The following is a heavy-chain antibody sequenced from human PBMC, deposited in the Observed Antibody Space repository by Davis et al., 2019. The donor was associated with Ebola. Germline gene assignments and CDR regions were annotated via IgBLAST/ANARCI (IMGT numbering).Heavy chain of an antibody. D-gene: IGHD3-9*01. CDR3: ANNYDILTGWNYYGMDV. CDR1: GYTFTSYD. V-gene: IGHV1-8*01. J-gene: IGHJ6*02. Sequence: ASVKVSCKASGYTFTSYDINWVRQATGQGLEWMGWMNPNSGNTGYAQKFQGRVTMTRNTSISTAYMELSSLRSEDTAVYYCANNYDILTGWNYYGMDVWGQGTTVTVSS. CDR2: MNPNSGNT.